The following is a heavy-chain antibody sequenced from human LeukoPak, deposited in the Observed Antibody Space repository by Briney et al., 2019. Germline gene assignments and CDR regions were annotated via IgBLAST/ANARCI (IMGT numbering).Heavy chain of an antibody. D-gene: IGHD3-3*01. CDR3: AKLTYYDFWSGYQYFQH. CDR1: GFTFSSHA. J-gene: IGHJ1*01. Sequence: GGSLRLSCAASGFTFSSHAMSWVRQAPGKGLVWVSAISGGGDNTYYADSVKGRFTISRDNSKNTLYLQMNSLRAEDTALYYCAKLTYYDFWSGYQYFQHWGQGTLVTVSS. V-gene: IGHV3-23*01. CDR2: ISGGGDNT.